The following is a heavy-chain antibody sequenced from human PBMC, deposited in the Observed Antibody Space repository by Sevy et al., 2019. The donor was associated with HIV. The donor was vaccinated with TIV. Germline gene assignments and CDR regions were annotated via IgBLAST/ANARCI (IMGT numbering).Heavy chain of an antibody. D-gene: IGHD6-19*01. J-gene: IGHJ4*02. CDR2: ISRTSRTI. Sequence: GGSLRLACAASGFTFSVYSMNWVRQAPGRGLEWVSYISRTSRTIYYADSVLGRFTISRDNAKNSLYLQMNSLSPEDTAMYYCARAYSGGWPQGAWTDYWDQGTLVTVSS. CDR1: GFTFSVYS. V-gene: IGHV3-48*01. CDR3: ARAYSGGWPQGAWTDY.